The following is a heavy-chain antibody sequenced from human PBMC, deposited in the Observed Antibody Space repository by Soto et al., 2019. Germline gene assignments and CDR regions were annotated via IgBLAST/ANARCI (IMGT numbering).Heavy chain of an antibody. V-gene: IGHV3-33*01. J-gene: IGHJ5*02. CDR3: ARISGSGHLGWFDP. Sequence: PGGSLRLCCISSGFTFNTYGMFWARQAPGTGLEWVAGIWYDGSYGYYVDSVKGRFTVSRDNSKNTVYLEMNNLRGEDTAVYYCARISGSGHLGWFDPWGQGTLVTVSS. CDR2: IWYDGSYG. D-gene: IGHD3-10*01. CDR1: GFTFNTYG.